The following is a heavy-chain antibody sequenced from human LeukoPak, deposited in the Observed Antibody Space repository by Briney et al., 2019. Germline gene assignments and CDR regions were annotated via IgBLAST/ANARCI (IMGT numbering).Heavy chain of an antibody. CDR1: GFTFSDYY. CDR2: ISSSRSYT. J-gene: IGHJ4*02. CDR3: ARGHHSGYDWVHDY. D-gene: IGHD5-12*01. V-gene: IGHV3-11*05. Sequence: KPGGSRRLSCAASGFTFSDYYMSWIRQAPGNGLEWVSYISSSRSYTNYADSVKGRFTISRDNAKNSLYLQMNSLRAEDTAVYYCARGHHSGYDWVHDYWGQGTLVTVSS.